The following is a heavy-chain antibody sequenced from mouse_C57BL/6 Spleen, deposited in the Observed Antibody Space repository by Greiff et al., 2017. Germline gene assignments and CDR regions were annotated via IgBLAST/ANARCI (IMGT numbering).Heavy chain of an antibody. CDR2: LDPSDSYT. CDR1: GYTFTSYW. J-gene: IGHJ3*01. V-gene: IGHV1-69*01. D-gene: IGHD1-1*02. Sequence: QVQLQQPGAELVMPGASVKLSCKASGYTFTSYWMHWVKQRPGQGLEWIGELDPSDSYTNYNQKFKGKSTLTVDKSSSTAYMQLSSLTSEDSAFYNCASSFGSYGWFAYWGQGTLVTVSA. CDR3: ASSFGSYGWFAY.